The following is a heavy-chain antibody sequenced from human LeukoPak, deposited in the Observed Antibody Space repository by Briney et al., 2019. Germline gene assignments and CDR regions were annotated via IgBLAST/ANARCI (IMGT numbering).Heavy chain of an antibody. Sequence: PGGSLRLSFAASGFTFSSYAMSWVRQSPGKGLDWVSSISSSSSYIYYADSVKGRFTIYRDNAKTSLYLQMTSLRAEDTAVYYCASEGYSSGSTKYNWFDPWGQGTLVTVSS. V-gene: IGHV3-21*01. D-gene: IGHD5-18*01. CDR2: ISSSSSYI. CDR3: ASEGYSSGSTKYNWFDP. J-gene: IGHJ5*02. CDR1: GFTFSSYA.